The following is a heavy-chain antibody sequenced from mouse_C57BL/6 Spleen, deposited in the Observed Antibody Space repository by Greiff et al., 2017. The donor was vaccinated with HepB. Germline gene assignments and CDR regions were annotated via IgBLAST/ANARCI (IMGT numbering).Heavy chain of an antibody. J-gene: IGHJ2*01. CDR2: IYPGDGDT. V-gene: IGHV1-82*01. CDR3: ARKEINYYGRSYLGYFDY. CDR1: GYAVSSSW. Sequence: QAQLQQSGPELVKPGASVKISCKASGYAVSSSWMNWVKQRPGKGLEWIGRIYPGDGDTNYNGKFKGKAKLTADKSSSTAYLQLSSLPSEDSAVYFCARKEINYYGRSYLGYFDYWGQGTTLTVSS. D-gene: IGHD1-1*01.